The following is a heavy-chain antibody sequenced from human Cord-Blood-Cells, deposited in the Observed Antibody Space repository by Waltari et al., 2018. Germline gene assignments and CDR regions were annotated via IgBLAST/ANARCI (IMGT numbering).Heavy chain of an antibody. J-gene: IGHJ6*02. CDR1: GGSISSSSYY. D-gene: IGHD1-26*01. Sequence: QLQLQESGPGLVKPSETLSLTCTVSGGSISSSSYYWGWIRQPPGKGLEWIGSIYFSGSPYYNPTLKSRVTISVDTSKNQFSLRLSSVTAADTAVYYCARGSGSYYYYYYYGMDVWCQGTTVTVSS. CDR2: IYFSGSP. CDR3: ARGSGSYYYYYYYGMDV. V-gene: IGHV4-39*01.